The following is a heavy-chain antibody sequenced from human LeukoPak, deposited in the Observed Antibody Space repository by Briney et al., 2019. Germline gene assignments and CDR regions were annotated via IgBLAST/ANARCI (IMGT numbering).Heavy chain of an antibody. D-gene: IGHD3-22*01. Sequence: ASVKVSCKASGGTFSSYAISWVRQAPGQGLEWMGGIIPIFGTANYAQKFQGRVTITADESTSTAYMELSSLRSEDTAVYYCARATRTYYYDSNPRHDAFDIWGQGTMVIVSS. V-gene: IGHV1-69*13. CDR1: GGTFSSYA. CDR2: IIPIFGTA. J-gene: IGHJ3*02. CDR3: ARATRTYYYDSNPRHDAFDI.